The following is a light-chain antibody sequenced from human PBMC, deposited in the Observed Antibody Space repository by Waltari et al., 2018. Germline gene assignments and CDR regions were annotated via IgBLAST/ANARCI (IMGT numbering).Light chain of an antibody. CDR2: DAS. CDR1: QDISNY. Sequence: DIQMTQSPSSLSASVGDRVTITCQASQDISNYLNWYQQKPGKAPKLLIYDASNLETGVPSRFSGSGSGTDFTFTISSLQPEDIATYYCQQYNDWSTFGQGTKLEI. J-gene: IGKJ2*01. V-gene: IGKV1-33*01. CDR3: QQYNDWST.